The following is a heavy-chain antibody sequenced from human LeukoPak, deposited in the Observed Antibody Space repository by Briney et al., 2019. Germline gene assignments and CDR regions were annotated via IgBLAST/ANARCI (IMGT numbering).Heavy chain of an antibody. CDR2: IKEDGSEK. CDR3: ARVLRVGWYFDL. CDR1: GFTFSTYW. J-gene: IGHJ2*01. Sequence: GGSLRLSCAASGFTFSTYWMSWVRQAPGKGLEWVANIKEDGSEKFYVDSVKGRFTISRDNAKNSLYLQMNSLRAEDTAVYYCARVLRVGWYFDLWGRGTLVTVSS. V-gene: IGHV3-7*01.